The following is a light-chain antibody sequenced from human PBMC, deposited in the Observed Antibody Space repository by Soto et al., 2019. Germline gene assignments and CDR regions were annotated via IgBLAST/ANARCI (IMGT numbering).Light chain of an antibody. CDR1: QSISSY. Sequence: DIQMTQSPSSLSASVGDRVTITCRASQSISSYLNWYQQKPVKAPKLLIYAASSLQSGVPSRFSGSGSGTDFTPNISSLQPEDFATYYCQQSYSTPWTFGQGTKVEIK. J-gene: IGKJ1*01. V-gene: IGKV1-39*01. CDR3: QQSYSTPWT. CDR2: AAS.